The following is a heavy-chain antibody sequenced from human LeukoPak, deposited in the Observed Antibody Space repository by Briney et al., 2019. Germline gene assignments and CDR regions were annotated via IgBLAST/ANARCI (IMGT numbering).Heavy chain of an antibody. J-gene: IGHJ4*02. V-gene: IGHV3-30-3*01. D-gene: IGHD6-13*01. Sequence: GGSLRLSCAASGFTFSSYAMHWVRQAPGKGLEWVAVISYDGSNKYYADSVKGRFTISRDNSKNTLYLQMNSLRAEDTAVYYCARDHGIADPVYSDYWGQGTLVTVSS. CDR1: GFTFSSYA. CDR3: ARDHGIADPVYSDY. CDR2: ISYDGSNK.